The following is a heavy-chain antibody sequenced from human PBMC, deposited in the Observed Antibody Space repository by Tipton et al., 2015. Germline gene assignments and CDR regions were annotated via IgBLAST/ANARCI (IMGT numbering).Heavy chain of an antibody. D-gene: IGHD5-12*01. V-gene: IGHV3-7*01. J-gene: IGHJ4*02. Sequence: SLRLSCAASGFTFSSYWMSWVRQAPGKGLEWVANIKQDGSEKYYVDSVKGRFTISRDKSKNTLYLQMNRLRAEDTAVYYCARSGGYGWDQWGQGTLVTVSS. CDR2: IKQDGSEK. CDR1: GFTFSSYW. CDR3: ARSGGYGWDQ.